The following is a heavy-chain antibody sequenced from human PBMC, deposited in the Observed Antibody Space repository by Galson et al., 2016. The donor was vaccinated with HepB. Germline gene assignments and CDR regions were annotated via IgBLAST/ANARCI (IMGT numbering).Heavy chain of an antibody. CDR1: GFTFSSYA. CDR3: AKYLGDYVSGSYRYNWFDT. D-gene: IGHD3-16*01. J-gene: IGHJ5*02. Sequence: SLRLSCAASGFTFSSYAMSWVRQAPGKGLEWVSAISGSGGSTYYADSVKGRFTISRDNSKNTLYLQMNSLRAEDTAVYYCAKYLGDYVSGSYRYNWFDTWGQGTLVTVSS. CDR2: ISGSGGST. V-gene: IGHV3-23*01.